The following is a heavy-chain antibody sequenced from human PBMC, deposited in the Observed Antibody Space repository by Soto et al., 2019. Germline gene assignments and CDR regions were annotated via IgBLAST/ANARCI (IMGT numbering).Heavy chain of an antibody. CDR1: GFTCSDAW. CDR3: TTDSHFTMILVLFDF. D-gene: IGHD3-22*01. Sequence: PGGSLRLSCAASGFTCSDAWINWVRQAPGKGLEWVGRIKSKTDGGTTDFAAPVKGRFAISRDDSKNMVYLQMNSLKTEDTAVYYCTTDSHFTMILVLFDFWGLGTLVTVSS. CDR2: IKSKTDGGTT. J-gene: IGHJ4*01. V-gene: IGHV3-15*07.